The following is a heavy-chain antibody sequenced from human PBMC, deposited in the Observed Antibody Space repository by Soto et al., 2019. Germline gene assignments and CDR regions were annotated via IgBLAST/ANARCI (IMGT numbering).Heavy chain of an antibody. J-gene: IGHJ6*02. V-gene: IGHV4-39*01. CDR2: FYYSEST. CDR3: ARLGGYCSSTSCYGYYGMDV. CDR1: GGSISSGPYS. Sequence: QLQLQESGPGLVKPSETLSLTCTVSGGSISSGPYSWGWIRQPPGEGLEWIGTFYYSESTYYNPSLESRVTISVDTSKNHFYLKVSSVTVADTAVYYCARLGGYCSSTSCYGYYGMDVWGQGTTVTVSS. D-gene: IGHD2-2*01.